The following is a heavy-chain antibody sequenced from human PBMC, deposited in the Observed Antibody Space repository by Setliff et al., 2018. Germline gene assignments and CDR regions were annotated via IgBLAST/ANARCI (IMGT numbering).Heavy chain of an antibody. D-gene: IGHD1-26*01. Sequence: GASVKVSCKASGYAFGSSGISWVRQAPGQGLEWMGWISAYNGYIVYAQKFQGRVTMTIDTSTSTAYVEVRSLTSDDTAVYYCARSPPNRGVGQGHYMDVWGIGTTVTVSS. J-gene: IGHJ6*03. CDR1: GYAFGSSG. CDR3: ARSPPNRGVGQGHYMDV. CDR2: ISAYNGYI. V-gene: IGHV1-18*01.